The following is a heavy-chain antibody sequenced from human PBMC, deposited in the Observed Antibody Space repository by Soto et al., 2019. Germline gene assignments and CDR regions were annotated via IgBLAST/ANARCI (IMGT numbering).Heavy chain of an antibody. CDR1: AYTFSTHW. CDR3: ARLELPGLDN. Sequence: PGESLRSSCNCAAYTFSTHWSAWVHQMPGKGLEWMGIIYPGDSDTRYSPSFQGQVTISADKSFSTAYLQWSSLKASDTAIYFCARLELPGLDNWGQGTSVTVSS. J-gene: IGHJ4*02. V-gene: IGHV5-51*07. CDR2: IYPGDSDT. D-gene: IGHD1-7*01.